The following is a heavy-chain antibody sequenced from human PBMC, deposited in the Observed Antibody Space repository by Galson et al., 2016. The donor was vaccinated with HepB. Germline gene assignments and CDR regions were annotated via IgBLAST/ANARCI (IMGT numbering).Heavy chain of an antibody. D-gene: IGHD4-23*01. V-gene: IGHV3-53*01. CDR2: IFGRGNT. Sequence: SLRLSCAAAGFTVSDNHVTWIRQAPGKGLECVSVIFGRGNTYYADSVEGRFTTSRDNARNTVYLQMNSLRTEETAVYYCAGYGGNSVWGQGTLVTVSS. CDR3: AGYGGNSV. CDR1: GFTVSDNH. J-gene: IGHJ4*02.